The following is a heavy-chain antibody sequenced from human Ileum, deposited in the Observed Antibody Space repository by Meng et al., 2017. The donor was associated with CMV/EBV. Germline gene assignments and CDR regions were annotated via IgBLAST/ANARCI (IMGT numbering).Heavy chain of an antibody. J-gene: IGHJ4*02. D-gene: IGHD3-10*01. CDR2: IYTGGPT. Sequence: LRGPGPGLVKPSETLSLTCTVSSASISPYYWNWIRQPAGKGLEWIGRIYTGGPTDYNPSLKSRVTMSVDTSKNQFFLNLSSVTAADTAVYYCARGQTVRGFEYWGLGILVTGSS. CDR3: ARGQTVRGFEY. V-gene: IGHV4-4*07. CDR1: SASISPYY.